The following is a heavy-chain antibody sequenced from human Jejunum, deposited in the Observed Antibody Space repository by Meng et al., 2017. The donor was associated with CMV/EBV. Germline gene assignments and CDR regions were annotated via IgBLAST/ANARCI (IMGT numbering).Heavy chain of an antibody. V-gene: IGHV2-5*02. J-gene: IGHJ5*02. CDR3: ALFTRSWFDP. CDR1: GFSLSTSEVG. D-gene: IGHD2-2*01. Sequence: QITLKESGPTLVKPTQTLTLTCTFSGFSLSTSEVGVGWIRQPPGKALEWLAVIYWDDGKRYSPSLKSRLTITKDTSKNQVVLTLTNMDPVDTATYYCALFTRSWFDPWGQGTLVTVSS. CDR2: IYWDDGK.